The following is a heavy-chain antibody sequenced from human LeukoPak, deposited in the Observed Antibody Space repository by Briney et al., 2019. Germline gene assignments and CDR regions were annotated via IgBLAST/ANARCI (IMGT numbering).Heavy chain of an antibody. J-gene: IGHJ4*02. V-gene: IGHV4-59*08. CDR3: ARHSPGARGVDY. CDR1: GGSISSYY. CDR2: IYYSGTT. Sequence: SETLSLTCTVPGGSISSYYWSWIRQPPGKGLEWIGYIYYSGTTNYNPSLESRVTISLDTSKNQFSLKLSSVTAADTAVYYCARHSPGARGVDYWGQGTLVTVSS.